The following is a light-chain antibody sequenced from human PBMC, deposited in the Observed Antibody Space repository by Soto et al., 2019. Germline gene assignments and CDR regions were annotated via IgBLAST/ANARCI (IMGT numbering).Light chain of an antibody. Sequence: DIQMTQSPSSLSASVGDRVTITCRASQGIRNDLGWYQQKPGKAPKRLIYEASILQSGVPSRFSGIGSGTAFPLTIRSLQPEDFATYYWLHYNTYPKTFGQGTNVEIK. CDR3: LHYNTYPKT. J-gene: IGKJ1*01. CDR1: QGIRND. CDR2: EAS. V-gene: IGKV1-17*01.